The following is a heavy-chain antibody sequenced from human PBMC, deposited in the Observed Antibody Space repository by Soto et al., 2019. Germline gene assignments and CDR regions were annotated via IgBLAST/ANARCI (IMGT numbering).Heavy chain of an antibody. CDR1: GFTFSTYA. CDR2: FSGSGGST. J-gene: IGHJ6*02. CDR3: ASDWTGDTCPCLDV. V-gene: IGHV3-23*01. Sequence: EVQLLESRGGLVQPGGSLRLSCAASGFTFSTYALTWVRQSPGKGLEWVSTFSGSGGSTYYADSVRGRFTISRDNSKNTLFLQMNSLRVEDTAIYYCASDWTGDTCPCLDVSGQGTTVSVSS. D-gene: IGHD2-21*01.